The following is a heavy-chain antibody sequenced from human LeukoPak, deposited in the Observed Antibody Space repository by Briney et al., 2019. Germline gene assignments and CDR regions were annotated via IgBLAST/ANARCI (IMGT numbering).Heavy chain of an antibody. CDR2: ITGDGRST. Sequence: GGSLRLSCVASGFTFSNYWMHCVRQVPGRGLVWVARITGDGRSTTYADSVTSRFTISRDNAKDTLYLQMNSMRAEDTAVYFCARGGSSRWLGPDYWGQGTLVTVPS. CDR3: ARGGSSRWLGPDY. V-gene: IGHV3-74*01. J-gene: IGHJ4*02. D-gene: IGHD6-19*01. CDR1: GFTFSNYW.